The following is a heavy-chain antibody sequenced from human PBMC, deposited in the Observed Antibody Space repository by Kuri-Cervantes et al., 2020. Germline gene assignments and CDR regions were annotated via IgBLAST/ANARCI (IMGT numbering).Heavy chain of an antibody. Sequence: GESLKISCAASGFTFSSYWMSWVRQAPGKGLVWVSRINSDGSSTSYADSVKGRFTISRDNAKNTLYLQMNSLRAEDTAVYYCARAACSSTSCYYYYYGMDVWGQGTTVTVSS. CDR3: ARAACSSTSCYYYYYGMDV. J-gene: IGHJ6*02. D-gene: IGHD2-2*01. V-gene: IGHV3-74*01. CDR2: INSDGSST. CDR1: GFTFSSYW.